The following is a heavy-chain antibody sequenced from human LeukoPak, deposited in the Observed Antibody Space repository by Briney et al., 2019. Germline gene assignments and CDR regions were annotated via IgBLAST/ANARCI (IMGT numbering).Heavy chain of an antibody. CDR3: ATGFYFDSSGLLMN. CDR2: INTSGGGT. D-gene: IGHD3-22*01. Sequence: ASVKVSCTASGYTFTNYNMYWVRQAPGQGLEWMGIINTSGGGTNYAQKFQGRVTMTRDTSTSTVYMELSSLRSEDTAVYYCATGFYFDSSGLLMNWGQGTLVTVSS. CDR1: GYTFTNYN. V-gene: IGHV1-46*01. J-gene: IGHJ4*02.